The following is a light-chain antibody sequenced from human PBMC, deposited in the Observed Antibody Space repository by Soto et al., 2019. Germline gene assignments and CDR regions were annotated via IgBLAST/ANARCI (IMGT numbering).Light chain of an antibody. CDR1: QSVSSSS. Sequence: EIVLTQSPGTLSLSPGETATLSCXASQSVSSSSLAWYQQKPGQAPRLXVYGASSRATGVPDRFSGSGSGTDFTLSISRQEPEDFAVYYCQQYGSSPITFGQGTRLEIK. CDR2: GAS. J-gene: IGKJ5*01. V-gene: IGKV3-20*01. CDR3: QQYGSSPIT.